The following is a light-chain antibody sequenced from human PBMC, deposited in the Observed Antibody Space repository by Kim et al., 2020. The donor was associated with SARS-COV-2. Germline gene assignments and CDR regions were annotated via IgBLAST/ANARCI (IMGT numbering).Light chain of an antibody. V-gene: IGKV3D-7*01. CDR3: QQDYNLFT. CDR1: QSVSSSY. Sequence: PGERVTLSCRASQSVSSSYLTWYQQKPGQAPRLLIYGASTRATGIPARFSGSGSGTDFTLTLSSLQPEDFAVYYCQQDYNLFTFGPGTKVDI. CDR2: GAS. J-gene: IGKJ3*01.